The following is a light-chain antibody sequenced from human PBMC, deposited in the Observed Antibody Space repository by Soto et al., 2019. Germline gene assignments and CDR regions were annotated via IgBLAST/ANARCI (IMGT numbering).Light chain of an antibody. CDR2: DAS. CDR3: QQYDTSPLT. Sequence: EIVLTQSPGTLSLSPGERATLSCRASQSIVSDFLAWYQQKPGQAPRLLISDASTRATAIPDRFSAGGSGTDFTLNISRVEPEDFAVYYCQQYDTSPLTFGGGTKVEI. V-gene: IGKV3-20*01. CDR1: QSIVSDF. J-gene: IGKJ4*01.